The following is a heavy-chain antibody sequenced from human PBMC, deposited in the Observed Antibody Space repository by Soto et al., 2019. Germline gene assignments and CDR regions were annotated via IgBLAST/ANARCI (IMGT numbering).Heavy chain of an antibody. V-gene: IGHV1-18*04. J-gene: IGHJ1*01. Sequence: QVQLVQSGAEVKKPGASVKVSCKASGYTFTSYGISWVRQAPGQGLEWMGWISAYNGNTNYAQKLQGRVTMTTDTSTSTADMELRSLRSDDTAVYYCARLGGLSSGWSAEYFQHWGQGTLVTVSS. D-gene: IGHD6-19*01. CDR1: GYTFTSYG. CDR2: ISAYNGNT. CDR3: ARLGGLSSGWSAEYFQH.